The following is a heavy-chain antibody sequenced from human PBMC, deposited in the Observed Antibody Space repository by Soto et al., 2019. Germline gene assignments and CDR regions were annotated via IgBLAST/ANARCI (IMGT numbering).Heavy chain of an antibody. CDR1: GFTFSSYA. CDR2: ISYDGSNK. Sequence: QVQLVESGGGVVQPGRSLRLSCAASGFTFSSYAMHWVRQAPGKGLEWVAVISYDGSNKYYADSVKGRFTISRDNSKNTRYLQMNSLRAEDTAVYYWARPDCYPCYYYYGMDVWGQGTTVTVSS. J-gene: IGHJ6*02. V-gene: IGHV3-30-3*01. D-gene: IGHD2-21*02. CDR3: ARPDCYPCYYYYGMDV.